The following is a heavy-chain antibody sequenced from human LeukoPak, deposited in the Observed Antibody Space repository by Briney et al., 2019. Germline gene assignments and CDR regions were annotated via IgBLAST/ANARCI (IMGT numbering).Heavy chain of an antibody. D-gene: IGHD3-16*01. Sequence: PGGSLRLSCAASGFTFSSYSMNWVRQAPGKGLEWVSSISSSSSYIYYADSVKGRFTISRDNAKNSLYPQMNSLRAEDTAVYYCARGGMMGMSFDIWGQGTMVTVSS. CDR2: ISSSSSYI. CDR3: ARGGMMGMSFDI. J-gene: IGHJ3*02. V-gene: IGHV3-21*01. CDR1: GFTFSSYS.